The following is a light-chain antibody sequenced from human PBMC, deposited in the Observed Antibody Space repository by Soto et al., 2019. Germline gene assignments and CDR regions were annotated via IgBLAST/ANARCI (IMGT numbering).Light chain of an antibody. J-gene: IGKJ5*01. CDR3: MQALQSLT. Sequence: EIGMAQSPLPLPVTPGEEASISLRSSQSLLYNNTYNYLDWYVQKPGQSPKLLIYFGSNRAPGVPDRFSGSGSGTDSTLKINRVEAEDVGTYYCMQALQSLTFGQGTRLEIK. CDR1: QSLLYNNTYNY. V-gene: IGKV2-28*01. CDR2: FGS.